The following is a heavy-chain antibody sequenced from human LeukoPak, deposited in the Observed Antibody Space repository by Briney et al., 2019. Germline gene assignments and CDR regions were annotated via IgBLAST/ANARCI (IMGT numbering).Heavy chain of an antibody. J-gene: IGHJ4*02. CDR1: GFSISDYY. D-gene: IGHD3-16*01. CDR2: ITSGAGST. V-gene: IGHV3-11*01. CDR3: TKERRGTYYAFES. Sequence: PGGSLRLSCDASGFSISDYYMSWIRQSPVKGLEWTSYITSGAGSTKYADSVKGRFTISRDKAKNSVALQLNSLRPEDTAVYYCTKERRGTYYAFESWGQGTLVTVSS.